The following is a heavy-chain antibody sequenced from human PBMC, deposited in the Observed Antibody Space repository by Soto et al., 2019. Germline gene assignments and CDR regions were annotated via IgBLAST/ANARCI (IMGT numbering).Heavy chain of an antibody. Sequence: ASVKVSCKVSGYPLTGSSVHWVRPTPGKGLDWIGGFDPEDDKTVSAQKFKGRVTMTEDTSTDTASMELSSLTSEGTAVYYCAIPPREGSHRNWFDPWCQGTLVTVSS. CDR1: GYPLTGSS. CDR2: FDPEDDKT. CDR3: AIPPREGSHRNWFDP. D-gene: IGHD3-16*02. J-gene: IGHJ5*02. V-gene: IGHV1-24*01.